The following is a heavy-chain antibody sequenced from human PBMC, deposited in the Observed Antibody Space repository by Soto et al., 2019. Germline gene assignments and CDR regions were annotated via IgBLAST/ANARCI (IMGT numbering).Heavy chain of an antibody. Sequence: GGSLRLSCAASGFTFSSYSMNWVRQAPGKGLEWVSYISSSSSTIYYADSVKGRFTISRDNAKNSLYLQMNSLRAKDTAVYYCARGDYYGSGDAFDIWGQGTMVTVSS. V-gene: IGHV3-48*01. CDR2: ISSSSSTI. CDR3: ARGDYYGSGDAFDI. D-gene: IGHD3-10*01. J-gene: IGHJ3*02. CDR1: GFTFSSYS.